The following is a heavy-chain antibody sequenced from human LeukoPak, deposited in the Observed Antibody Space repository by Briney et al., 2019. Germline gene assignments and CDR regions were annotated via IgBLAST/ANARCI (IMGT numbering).Heavy chain of an antibody. CDR2: VNPYSGGT. CDR3: ARGGSSSLGLDY. D-gene: IGHD6-6*01. V-gene: IGHV1-2*02. J-gene: IGHJ4*02. Sequence: ASVKVSCKASGYSFTGFYIHWVRQAPGQGLEWMGWVNPYSGGTNYTQKFQGRVTMTRDTSISTAYMELSRLRSDDTAVYYCARGGSSSLGLDYWGQGTLVTVSS. CDR1: GYSFTGFY.